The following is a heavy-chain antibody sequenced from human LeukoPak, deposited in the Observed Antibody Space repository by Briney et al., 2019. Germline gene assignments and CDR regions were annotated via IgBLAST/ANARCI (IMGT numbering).Heavy chain of an antibody. Sequence: ASVKVSCKASGYTFTSYAMHWVRQAPGQRLEWMGWINAGNGNTKYSQKFQGRVTITRDTSASTAYMELSSLRSEDTAVYYCARRGYCSGGSCYAGGAFDIWGQGTMVTVSS. CDR2: INAGNGNT. CDR1: GYTFTSYA. J-gene: IGHJ3*02. CDR3: ARRGYCSGGSCYAGGAFDI. D-gene: IGHD2-15*01. V-gene: IGHV1-3*01.